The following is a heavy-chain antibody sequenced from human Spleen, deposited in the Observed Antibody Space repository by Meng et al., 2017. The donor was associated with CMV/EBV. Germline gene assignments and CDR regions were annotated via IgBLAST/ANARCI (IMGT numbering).Heavy chain of an antibody. Sequence: GGSLRLSCAASGFTFSSYSMNWVRQAPGKGLEWVSYISSSSSTIYYADSVKGRFTISRDNAKNSLYLQMNSLRAEDTAVYYCARETSWLSLERAHYYYYGMDVWGQGTTVTVSS. CDR1: GFTFSSYS. CDR2: ISSSSSTI. V-gene: IGHV3-48*04. CDR3: ARETSWLSLERAHYYYYGMDV. J-gene: IGHJ6*02. D-gene: IGHD6-19*01.